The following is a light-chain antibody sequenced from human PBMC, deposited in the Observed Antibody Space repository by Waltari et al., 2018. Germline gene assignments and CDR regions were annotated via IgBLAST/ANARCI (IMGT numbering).Light chain of an antibody. CDR3: QSYDSSLSGSV. CDR2: RNT. J-gene: IGLJ3*02. Sequence: QSVLTQPPSVSGAPGQRVTISCTGSPSNIGADSGVHWSQQVPGTAPKFLIYRNTNRPSGVPDRFSGSKSGTSASLAITGLQAEDEADYYCQSYDSSLSGSVFGGGTKLTVL. V-gene: IGLV1-40*01. CDR1: PSNIGADSG.